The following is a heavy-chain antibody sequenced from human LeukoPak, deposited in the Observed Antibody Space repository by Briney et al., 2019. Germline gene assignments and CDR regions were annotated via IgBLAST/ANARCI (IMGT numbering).Heavy chain of an antibody. Sequence: ASVMDSPMEPLYISTNYSTSRRGEAPGQGLEWMSWISANNGETRYAQNFQGRVTMTTDTSTTTAYMELRSLRSNATAMYYCSRVPTSGHQLYDSDYWGQGTQVTVSS. V-gene: IGHV1-18*04. J-gene: IGHJ4*02. CDR3: SRVPTSGHQLYDSDY. CDR1: LYISTNYS. CDR2: ISANNGET. D-gene: IGHD2-2*01.